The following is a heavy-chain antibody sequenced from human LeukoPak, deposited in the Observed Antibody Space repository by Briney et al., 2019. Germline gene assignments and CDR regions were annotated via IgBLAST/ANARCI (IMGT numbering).Heavy chain of an antibody. CDR1: GFTFSSYA. V-gene: IGHV3-23*01. Sequence: GGSLRLSCAGSGFTFSSYAMSWVRQAPGKGLEWVSAISGSGGSTYYADSVKGRFTISRDNSKNTLYLQMNSLRAEDTAVYYCAKDAEYYYASSGYYGYWGQGTLVTVSS. CDR3: AKDAEYYYASSGYYGY. J-gene: IGHJ4*02. D-gene: IGHD3-22*01. CDR2: ISGSGGST.